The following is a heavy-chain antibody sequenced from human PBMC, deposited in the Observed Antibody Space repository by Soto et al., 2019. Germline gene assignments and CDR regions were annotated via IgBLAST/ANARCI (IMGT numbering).Heavy chain of an antibody. CDR2: ISYDGSNK. J-gene: IGHJ4*02. V-gene: IGHV3-30*04. Sequence: GGSLRLSCAASGFTFSSYAMHWVRQAPGKGLEWVAVISYDGSNKYYADSVKGRFTISRDNSKNTLYLQMNSLRAEDTAVYSCARDRGCSGGSCYLFDYWGQGTLVTVSS. CDR1: GFTFSSYA. CDR3: ARDRGCSGGSCYLFDY. D-gene: IGHD2-15*01.